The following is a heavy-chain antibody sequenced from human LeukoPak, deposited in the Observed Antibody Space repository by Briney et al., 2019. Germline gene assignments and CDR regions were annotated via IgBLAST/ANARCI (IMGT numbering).Heavy chain of an antibody. V-gene: IGHV3-30*18. D-gene: IGHD5-18*01. CDR3: AKDPSGDSFGSCGLDV. CDR1: GFTFSSYD. Sequence: GGSLRLSCAASGFTFSSYDMHWVRQAPGKGLEWVAVISYDGSNKYYAASVKGRFTISRDNSKNTLYLQMNSRRPEDTAVYYCAKDPSGDSFGSCGLDVWGQGTTVTVSS. CDR2: ISYDGSNK. J-gene: IGHJ6*02.